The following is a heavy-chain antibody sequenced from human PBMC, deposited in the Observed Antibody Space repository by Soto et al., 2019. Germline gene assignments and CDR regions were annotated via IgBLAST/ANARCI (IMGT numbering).Heavy chain of an antibody. D-gene: IGHD6-19*01. CDR2: ISGSGGST. V-gene: IGHV3-23*01. J-gene: IGHJ5*02. Sequence: EVQLLESGGGLVQPGGSLRLSCAASGFTFSSYAMSWVRQAPGKGLEWVSAISGSGGSTYYADSVKGRFTISRDNSKNTLYRQMNSLRAEDTAVYYCAKSTYSSGWYSGWFDPWGQGTLVTVSS. CDR1: GFTFSSYA. CDR3: AKSTYSSGWYSGWFDP.